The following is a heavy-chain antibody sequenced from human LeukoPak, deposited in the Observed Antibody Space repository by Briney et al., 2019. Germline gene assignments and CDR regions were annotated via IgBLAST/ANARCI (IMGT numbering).Heavy chain of an antibody. J-gene: IGHJ4*02. D-gene: IGHD6-13*01. CDR3: ARAHYSSSYSFDY. CDR1: GGSISSYY. CDR2: IYTSGST. V-gene: IGHV4-4*07. Sequence: SETLSLTCTVSGGSISSYYWSWIRQPSGKGLEWIGRIYTSGSTNYNPSLKSRVTISVDKSKNQFSLKLSSVTAADTAVYYCARAHYSSSYSFDYWGQGTLVTVSS.